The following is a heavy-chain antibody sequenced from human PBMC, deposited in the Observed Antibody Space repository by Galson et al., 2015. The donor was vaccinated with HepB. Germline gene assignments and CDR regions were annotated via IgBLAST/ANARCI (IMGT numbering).Heavy chain of an antibody. Sequence: SETLSLTCTVSGGSISSSSYHWGWIRQPPGKGLEWIGSIYYSGSTYYNPSLKSRVTISVDTSKNQFSLKLSSVTAADTAVYYCARLATDMYYYDSSGQRGIDYWGQGTLVTVSS. CDR2: IYYSGST. J-gene: IGHJ4*02. CDR1: GGSISSSSYH. V-gene: IGHV4-39*07. CDR3: ARLATDMYYYDSSGQRGIDY. D-gene: IGHD3-22*01.